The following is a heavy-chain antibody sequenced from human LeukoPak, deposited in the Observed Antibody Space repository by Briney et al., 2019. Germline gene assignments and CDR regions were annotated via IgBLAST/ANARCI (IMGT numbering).Heavy chain of an antibody. V-gene: IGHV4-39*07. CDR2: IYYSGST. CDR1: GGSLSSRSYY. J-gene: IGHJ4*02. D-gene: IGHD3-10*01. Sequence: SETLSLTCTVSGGSLSSRSYYWGWLRQPPGRGLEWLGSIYYSGSTYYNPSLKSRVTISVNTSKNQFSLKLSSVTAADTAVYYCARDYYYYNSGSPLFDYWGQGTLVTVSS. CDR3: ARDYYYYNSGSPLFDY.